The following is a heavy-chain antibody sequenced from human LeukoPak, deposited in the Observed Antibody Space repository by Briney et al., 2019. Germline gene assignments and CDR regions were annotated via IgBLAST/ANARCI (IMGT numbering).Heavy chain of an antibody. V-gene: IGHV1-18*01. Sequence: ASVKVSCKASGYTFTSYGVSWVRQAPGQGLEWMGWISAYAQKFQGRVTMTTDTSTSTAYMELRSLRSDDTAVYYCARRFNYYDSSGYYEGFYFDYWGQGTLVAVSS. CDR1: GYTFTSYG. CDR2: ISAY. J-gene: IGHJ4*02. CDR3: ARRFNYYDSSGYYEGFYFDY. D-gene: IGHD3-22*01.